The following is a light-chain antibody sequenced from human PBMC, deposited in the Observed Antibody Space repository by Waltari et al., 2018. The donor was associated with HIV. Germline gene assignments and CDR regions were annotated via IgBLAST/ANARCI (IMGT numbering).Light chain of an antibody. CDR2: ATI. CDR3: QSYDSSLTMV. Sequence: QSVLTQPPSVSGAPGQRVTISCTAASSNIGAGYDVHWYQRLPGTAPKLLIFATINRPSGVPHRFAVSSSGTSASLAIAGLQAEDEADYYCQSYDSSLTMVFGGGTKVTVL. V-gene: IGLV1-40*01. CDR1: SSNIGAGYD. J-gene: IGLJ2*01.